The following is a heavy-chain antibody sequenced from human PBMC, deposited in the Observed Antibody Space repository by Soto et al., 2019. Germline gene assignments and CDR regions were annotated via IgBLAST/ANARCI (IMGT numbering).Heavy chain of an antibody. CDR2: ISGGGDTT. D-gene: IGHD3-10*01. V-gene: IGHV3-23*01. CDR3: AKGRGGSGSLAHRVDF. Sequence: VQLLESGGGLVQPGGSLRLSCAASGFTFNNYAMTWVRQAPGKGLEWVSAISGGGDTTSYADSVKGRFTVPRDCSKYTLYLQMSSLRAEDKALYYCAKGRGGSGSLAHRVDFWGKGTLVTVSS. CDR1: GFTFNNYA. J-gene: IGHJ4*02.